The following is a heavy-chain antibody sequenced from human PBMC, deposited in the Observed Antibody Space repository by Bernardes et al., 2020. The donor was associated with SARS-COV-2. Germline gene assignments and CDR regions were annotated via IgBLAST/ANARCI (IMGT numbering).Heavy chain of an antibody. D-gene: IGHD4-17*01. CDR3: ARGPNGDNFVGVDY. CDR1: GGSISTYI. V-gene: IGHV1-69*13. J-gene: IGHJ4*02. CDR2: IIPVFGTA. Sequence: TAKVACKASGGSISTYITSWVRQAPGQGLEWMGGIIPVFGTANYAQRFQGRVTITADESTSTVYMELSSLRSDDTAVYYCARGPNGDNFVGVDYWGQGTLVTVSS.